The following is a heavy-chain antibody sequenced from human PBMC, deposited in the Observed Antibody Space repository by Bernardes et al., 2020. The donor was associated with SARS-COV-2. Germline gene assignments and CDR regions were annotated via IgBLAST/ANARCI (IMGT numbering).Heavy chain of an antibody. Sequence: ASVKVSCKVSGYTLTELSMHWVRQAPGKGLEWMGGFDPEDGETIYAQKFQSRVTMTEDTSTDTAYMELSSLRSEDTAVYYCATGSQVGHNNWFDPWGQGTLVTVSS. J-gene: IGHJ5*02. D-gene: IGHD3-16*01. CDR2: FDPEDGET. CDR1: GYTLTELS. CDR3: ATGSQVGHNNWFDP. V-gene: IGHV1-24*01.